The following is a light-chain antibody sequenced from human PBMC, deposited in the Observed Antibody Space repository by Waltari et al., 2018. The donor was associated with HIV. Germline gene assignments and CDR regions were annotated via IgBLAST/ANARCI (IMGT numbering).Light chain of an antibody. J-gene: IGKJ1*01. CDR2: WAF. Sequence: DIVMTQSPDSLAVSLGERATINCKSSQSLLFNANNKNYLAWYQQKPGQSPTLLFYWAFTREFGVPDRFTGSGSGTDFTLTITSLQFEDVALYYCQQYYSVPWTFGQGTKVEIK. CDR1: QSLLFNANNKNY. V-gene: IGKV4-1*01. CDR3: QQYYSVPWT.